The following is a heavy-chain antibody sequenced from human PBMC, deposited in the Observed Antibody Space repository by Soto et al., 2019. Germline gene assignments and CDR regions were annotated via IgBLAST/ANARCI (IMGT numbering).Heavy chain of an antibody. J-gene: IGHJ6*02. Sequence: GGSLRLSCAASGFTFSSYAMSWVRQAPGKGLEWVSAISGSGGSTYYADSVKGRFTISRDNSKNTLYLQMNSLRAEDTAVYYCANSREEYYYYYYGMDVWGQGTTVTVSS. CDR2: ISGSGGST. CDR1: GFTFSSYA. CDR3: ANSREEYYYYYYGMDV. V-gene: IGHV3-23*01.